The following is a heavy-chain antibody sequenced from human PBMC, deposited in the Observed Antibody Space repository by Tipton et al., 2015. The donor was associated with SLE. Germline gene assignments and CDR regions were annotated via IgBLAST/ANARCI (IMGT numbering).Heavy chain of an antibody. CDR3: ARSWNDAPPDLGY. CDR2: IWYDGSNK. D-gene: IGHD1-1*01. V-gene: IGHV3-33*08. Sequence: SLRLSCAASGFTFSSYGMHWVRQAPGKGLEWVAVIWYDGSNKYYADSVKGRFTISRDNSTNHFSLKLRSVTAADTAVYYCARSWNDAPPDLGYWGQGTLVTVSS. CDR1: GFTFSSYG. J-gene: IGHJ4*02.